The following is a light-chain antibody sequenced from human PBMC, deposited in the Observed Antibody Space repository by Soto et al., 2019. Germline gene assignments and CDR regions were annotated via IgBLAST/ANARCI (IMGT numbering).Light chain of an antibody. CDR1: QSISKW. CDR3: QQYNTYLT. CDR2: QAS. J-gene: IGKJ4*01. Sequence: DIQMTQSPSTLSASVGDRVTITCRASQSISKWLVWYQQKPGKAPKLLIYQASSLESGVPSRFSGSGYGTEFTLTISSLQPDDFATYYCQQYNTYLTFGGGTKVDSK. V-gene: IGKV1-5*03.